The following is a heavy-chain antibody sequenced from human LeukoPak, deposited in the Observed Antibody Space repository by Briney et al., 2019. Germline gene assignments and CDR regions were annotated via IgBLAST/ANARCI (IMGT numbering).Heavy chain of an antibody. J-gene: IGHJ4*02. V-gene: IGHV5-51*01. CDR2: FYPGDSDT. CDR1: GYSFTSYW. Sequence: GESLKISCKGSGYSFTSYWIGWVRQMPGKGLDWMGIFYPGDSDTRYSPSFQGQVTISADKSISTAYLQWSSLKASDTAMYYCARLGITEDGYNIPFDYWGQGTLVTVSS. D-gene: IGHD5-24*01. CDR3: ARLGITEDGYNIPFDY.